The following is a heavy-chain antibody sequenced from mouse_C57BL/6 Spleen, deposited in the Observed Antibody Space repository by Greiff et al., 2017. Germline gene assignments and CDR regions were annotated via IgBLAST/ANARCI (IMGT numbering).Heavy chain of an antibody. J-gene: IGHJ3*01. CDR1: GYTFTSYT. V-gene: IGHV1-4*01. CDR3: ARYDNDWFAY. Sequence: QVQLQQSGAELARPGASVKMSCKASGYTFTSYTMHWVKQRPGQGLEWIGYLNPSSGYTKYNQKFKDKATLTAEKSSSTAYMQLRSLTSEDSAFYDCARYDNDWFAYWGQGTLVTGAA. CDR2: LNPSSGYT. D-gene: IGHD2-4*01.